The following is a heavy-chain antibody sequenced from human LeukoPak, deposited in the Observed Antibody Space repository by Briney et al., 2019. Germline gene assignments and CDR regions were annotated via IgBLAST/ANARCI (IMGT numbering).Heavy chain of an antibody. Sequence: GGSLRLSCAASGFTFSSYDMNWVRQAPGKGLEWVSAISGGGGTKYYADFVKGRFTISRDNSKNTPCLQMNSLRAEDTALYYCASAGIIGNTYYMDVWGKGTTVTVSS. CDR3: ASAGIIGNTYYMDV. D-gene: IGHD3-10*01. CDR2: ISGGGGTK. V-gene: IGHV3-23*01. CDR1: GFTFSSYD. J-gene: IGHJ6*03.